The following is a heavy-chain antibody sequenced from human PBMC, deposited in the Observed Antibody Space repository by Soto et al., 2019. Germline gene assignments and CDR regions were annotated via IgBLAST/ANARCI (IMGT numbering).Heavy chain of an antibody. Sequence: QVQLVESGGGVVQPGRSLRLSCAASGFTFSSYGMHWVRQAPGKGLEWVAVISYDGSNKYYADSVKGRFTISRDNSKNTLYLQMNSLRAEDTAVYYCAKDVWTGYCSGGSCYGLGAFDIWGQGTMVTVSS. CDR1: GFTFSSYG. CDR2: ISYDGSNK. CDR3: AKDVWTGYCSGGSCYGLGAFDI. J-gene: IGHJ3*02. D-gene: IGHD2-15*01. V-gene: IGHV3-30*18.